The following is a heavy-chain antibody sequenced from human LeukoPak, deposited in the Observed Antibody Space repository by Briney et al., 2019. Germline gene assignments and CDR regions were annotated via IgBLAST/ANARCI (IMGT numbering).Heavy chain of an antibody. D-gene: IGHD6-13*01. CDR2: ISYDGSNE. CDR3: AKVAAAIVILGWFDP. CDR1: GFTFSSYV. V-gene: IGHV3-30*04. J-gene: IGHJ5*02. Sequence: GGSLRLSCAASGFTFSSYVMHWVRQAPGKGLEWVAIISYDGSNEYYADSVKGRFTISRDNSKNTLYLQMNSLRAEDTAVYYCAKVAAAIVILGWFDPWGQGTLVTVSS.